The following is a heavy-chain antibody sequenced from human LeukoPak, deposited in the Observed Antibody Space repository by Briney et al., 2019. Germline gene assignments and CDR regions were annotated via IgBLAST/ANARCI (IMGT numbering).Heavy chain of an antibody. D-gene: IGHD3-10*01. CDR3: AKDPYSYASGRATYDF. CDR1: GFTFSAYD. J-gene: IGHJ4*02. Sequence: GTSLRLSCAASGFTFSAYDMHWVRQAPGKGLEWVALISFVGGEKGYADFVKGRFSISRDNPKNTLYLQMNSLRPDDTAVYYCAKDPYSYASGRATYDFWGQGALVTVSS. CDR2: ISFVGGEK. V-gene: IGHV3-30*18.